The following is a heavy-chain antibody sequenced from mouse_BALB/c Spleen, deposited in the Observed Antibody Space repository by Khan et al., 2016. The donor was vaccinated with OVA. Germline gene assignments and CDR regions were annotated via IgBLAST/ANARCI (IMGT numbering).Heavy chain of an antibody. CDR2: INPTSGYT. CDR1: GYTFTTYR. Sequence: QVQLQESGAELAKPGASVKMSCKASGYTFTTYRMHWVKQRPGQGLEWIGYINPTSGYTDYNQKFKDRATLSADRSSSTAYMQLSSLTSEDSAVYYSKKDSIDYWGQGTTVTVSA. CDR3: KKDSIDY. J-gene: IGHJ2*01. V-gene: IGHV1-4*01.